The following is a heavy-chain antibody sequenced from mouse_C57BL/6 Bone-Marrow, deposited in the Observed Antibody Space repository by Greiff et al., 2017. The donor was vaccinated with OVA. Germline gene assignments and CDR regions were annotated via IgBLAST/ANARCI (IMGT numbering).Heavy chain of an antibody. D-gene: IGHD1-1*01. CDR3: ALYYGSRSA. V-gene: IGHV3-6*01. CDR2: ISYDGSN. J-gene: IGHJ3*01. Sequence: EVKLLESGPGLVKPSQSLSLTCSVTGYSITSGYYWNWIRQFPGNKLEWMGYISYDGSNNYNPSLKNRISITRDTSKNQFFLKLNSVTTEDTATYYCALYYGSRSAWGQGTLVTVSA. CDR1: GYSITSGYY.